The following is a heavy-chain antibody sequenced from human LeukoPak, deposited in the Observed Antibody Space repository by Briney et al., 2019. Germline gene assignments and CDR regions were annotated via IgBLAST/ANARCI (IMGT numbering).Heavy chain of an antibody. D-gene: IGHD5-18*01. V-gene: IGHV3-7*02. CDR2: IKEDGSDK. CDR1: GFTFSNYW. J-gene: IGHJ4*02. CDR3: ARVVNSYGPVDY. Sequence: GGSLRLSCAASGFTFSNYWVSWVRQAPGKGLEWVANIKEDGSDKNYVDSVRGRFTISRDNAKNSLYLQMNSLRAEDTAVYYCARVVNSYGPVDYWGQGTLVTVPS.